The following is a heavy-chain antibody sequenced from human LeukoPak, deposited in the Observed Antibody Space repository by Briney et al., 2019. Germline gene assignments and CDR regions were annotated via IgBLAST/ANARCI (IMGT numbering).Heavy chain of an antibody. J-gene: IGHJ4*02. CDR3: ARVASSGYYRTETPTRPRYYFDY. CDR2: IYYSRST. V-gene: IGHV4-39*07. D-gene: IGHD3-22*01. CDR1: GGSISSSSYY. Sequence: SETLSLTCTVSGGSISSSSYYWGWIRQPPGKGLEWIGSIYYSRSTYYNPSLKSRVTISVDTSKNQFSLKLSSVTAADTAVYYCARVASSGYYRTETPTRPRYYFDYWGQGTLVTVSS.